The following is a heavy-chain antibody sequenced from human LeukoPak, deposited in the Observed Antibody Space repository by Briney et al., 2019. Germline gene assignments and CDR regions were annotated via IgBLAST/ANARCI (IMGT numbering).Heavy chain of an antibody. V-gene: IGHV4-59*08. J-gene: IGHJ4*02. CDR3: ASRGYYDSSGLDY. D-gene: IGHD3-22*01. CDR1: GGSIRNYY. CDR2: ISNSGST. Sequence: SETLSLTCSVSGGSIRNYYWTWIRQPPGKGLEWIGHISNSGSTKYNPSLKSRVTISIDTSKNQFSLKLSSVTAADTAVYYCASRGYYDSSGLDYWGQGILVTVSS.